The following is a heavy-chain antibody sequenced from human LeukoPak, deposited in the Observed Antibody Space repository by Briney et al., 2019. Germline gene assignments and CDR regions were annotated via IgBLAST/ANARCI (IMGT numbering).Heavy chain of an antibody. V-gene: IGHV5-51*01. D-gene: IGHD2-2*03. CDR3: ASGYCSRASCQEWFDP. Sequence: GESLKISCKGSGYRFTIYWIGWVRQMPGRGLEWIGIIYPGDSDIRYSPSFQGQVNISADKSISTAYLQWSSLKASDTAMYYCASGYCSRASCQEWFDPWGQGTLVTVSS. CDR1: GYRFTIYW. CDR2: IYPGDSDI. J-gene: IGHJ5*02.